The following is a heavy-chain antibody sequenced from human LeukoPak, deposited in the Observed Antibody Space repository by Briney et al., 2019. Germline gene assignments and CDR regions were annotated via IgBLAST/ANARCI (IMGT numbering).Heavy chain of an antibody. D-gene: IGHD2-15*01. J-gene: IGHJ1*01. CDR2: ISSSSSTI. Sequence: GGSLRLSCAASGFTFSSYSMNWVRQAPGKGLEWVSYISSSSSTIYYADPVKGRFTISRDNAKNSLYLQMNSLRAEDTAVYYCARDCGGSCPNYFQHWGQGTLVTVSS. CDR1: GFTFSSYS. V-gene: IGHV3-48*01. CDR3: ARDCGGSCPNYFQH.